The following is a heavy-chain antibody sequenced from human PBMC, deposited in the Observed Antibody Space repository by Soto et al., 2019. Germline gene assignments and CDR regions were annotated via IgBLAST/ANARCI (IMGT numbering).Heavy chain of an antibody. J-gene: IGHJ6*02. V-gene: IGHV3-33*01. Sequence: GGSLGLWCAASGFTFRSYGMHWVRQAPGKGLEWVAVIWYDGSNKYYADSVKGRFTISRDNSKNTLYLQMNSLRAEDTAVYYCAREGSTTHYYYYGMDVWGQGTTVTVSS. CDR2: IWYDGSNK. CDR3: AREGSTTHYYYYGMDV. D-gene: IGHD5-12*01. CDR1: GFTFRSYG.